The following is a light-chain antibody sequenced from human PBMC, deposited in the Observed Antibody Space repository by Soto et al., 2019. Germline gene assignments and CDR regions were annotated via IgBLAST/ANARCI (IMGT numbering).Light chain of an antibody. V-gene: IGKV3-15*01. CDR1: QSIGTN. Sequence: EVVMTQSPATVSVSPGERTSLSRRASQSIGTNLGWYQQKPGQAPRLLISKTSTRATGVPARFSGSGSGTEFTLTISSLQSEDIAVYYCQQYAVCPLTLGGGTKVDIK. J-gene: IGKJ4*01. CDR2: KTS. CDR3: QQYAVCPLT.